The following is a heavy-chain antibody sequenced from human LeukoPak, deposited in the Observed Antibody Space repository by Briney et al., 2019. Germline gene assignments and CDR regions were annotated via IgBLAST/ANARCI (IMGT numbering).Heavy chain of an antibody. Sequence: SQTLSLTCTVSGGSISSGNYYWRWIRQPAGKGLEWIGSIYYSGSTYYNPSLKSRVTISVDTSKNQFSLKLSSVTAADTAVYYCARLHYGDYGNDYWGQGTLVTVSS. CDR2: IYYSGST. J-gene: IGHJ4*02. CDR1: GGSISSGNYY. V-gene: IGHV4-39*01. D-gene: IGHD4-17*01. CDR3: ARLHYGDYGNDY.